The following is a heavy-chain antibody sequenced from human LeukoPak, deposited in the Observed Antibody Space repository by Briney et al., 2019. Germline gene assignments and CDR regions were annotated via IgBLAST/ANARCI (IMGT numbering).Heavy chain of an antibody. Sequence: GGSLRLSCAASGFTFSSYSMNWVRQARGKGREWVSSISSSTTYIYSADSVHGRFTISRDNATNSLYLQMNSLRAEDTALYYCARDVSAAKDQTIDVWGQGTTVTVSS. CDR1: GFTFSSYS. CDR3: ARDVSAAKDQTIDV. CDR2: ISSSTTYI. D-gene: IGHD3-10*01. J-gene: IGHJ6*02. V-gene: IGHV3-21*01.